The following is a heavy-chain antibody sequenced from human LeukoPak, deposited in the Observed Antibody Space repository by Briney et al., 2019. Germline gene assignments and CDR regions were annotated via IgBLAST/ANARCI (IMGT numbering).Heavy chain of an antibody. CDR1: GFTFSSYG. J-gene: IGHJ6*02. CDR2: ISYDGSNK. D-gene: IGHD2-8*01. V-gene: IGHV3-30*18. CDR3: AKGEGYCTNGVCYSGPYYYYYYGMDV. Sequence: GRSLRLSCAASGFTFSSYGMHWVRQAPGKGLAWVAVISYDGSNKYYADSVKGRFTISRDNSKNTLYLQMNSLRAEDTAVYYCAKGEGYCTNGVCYSGPYYYYYYGMDVWGQGTTVTVSS.